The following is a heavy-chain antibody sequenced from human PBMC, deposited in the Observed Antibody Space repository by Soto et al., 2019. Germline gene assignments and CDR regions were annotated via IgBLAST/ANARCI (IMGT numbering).Heavy chain of an antibody. CDR2: IIPVFGTT. CDR1: GGLFSSYA. V-gene: IGHV1-69*01. CDR3: ASGASRWYPYFFDS. Sequence: QEQLVQSGAEVKKPGSSVKVSCKDSGGLFSSYAISWVRQAPGQGLEWMGGIIPVFGTTYYAQKFQDRVTITADDSTNTVYMELSSLRSDDTAVYFCASGASRWYPYFFDSWAQGTLVTVSS. J-gene: IGHJ4*02. D-gene: IGHD6-13*01.